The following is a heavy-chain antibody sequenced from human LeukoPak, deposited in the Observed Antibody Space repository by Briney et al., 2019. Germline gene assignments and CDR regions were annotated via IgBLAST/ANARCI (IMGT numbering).Heavy chain of an antibody. CDR3: ARDNYDILAGYLTNYFAY. CDR1: GFTFSSYE. D-gene: IGHD3-9*01. CDR2: ISSSGSTI. V-gene: IGHV3-48*03. J-gene: IGHJ4*02. Sequence: GGSLRLSCAASGFTFSSYEMNWVRQAPGKGLEWVSYISSSGSTIYYADSVKGRFTISRDNAKNSLYLQMNSLRAEDTAVYYCARDNYDILAGYLTNYFAYWGQGTLVTVS.